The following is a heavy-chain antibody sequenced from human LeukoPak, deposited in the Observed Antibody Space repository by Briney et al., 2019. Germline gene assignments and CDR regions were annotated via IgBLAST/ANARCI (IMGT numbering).Heavy chain of an antibody. CDR2: IIPIFGTA. V-gene: IGHV1-69*05. J-gene: IGHJ6*03. CDR3: ARGQGERSYYYYMDV. D-gene: IGHD1-1*01. Sequence: SVKVSCKASGGTFSSYAIIWVRRAPGQGLEWMGGIIPIFGTANYAQKFQGRVTITTDESTSTAYMELSSLRSEDTAVYYCARGQGERSYYYYMDVWGKGTTVTVSS. CDR1: GGTFSSYA.